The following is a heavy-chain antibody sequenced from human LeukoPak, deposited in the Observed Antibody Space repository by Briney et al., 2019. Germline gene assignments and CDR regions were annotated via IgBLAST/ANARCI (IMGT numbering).Heavy chain of an antibody. CDR3: ASDYDSSGYYSGGFDY. J-gene: IGHJ4*02. D-gene: IGHD3-22*01. V-gene: IGHV3-74*01. Sequence: GGSLRLSCAASGFTFSSYWMHWVRQAPGKGLVWVSRINSGGSSTSYADSVKGRFTISRDNSKNTLYLQMNSLRAEDTAVYYCASDYDSSGYYSGGFDYWGQGTLVTVSS. CDR1: GFTFSSYW. CDR2: INSGGSST.